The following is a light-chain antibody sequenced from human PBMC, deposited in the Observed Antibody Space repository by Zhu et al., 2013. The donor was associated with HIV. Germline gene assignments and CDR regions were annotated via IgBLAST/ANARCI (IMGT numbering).Light chain of an antibody. CDR2: GAS. CDR3: QQYNNWPQT. V-gene: IGKV3-15*01. J-gene: IGKJ1*01. Sequence: EIVLTQSPATLSLSPGERATLSCRASQSVGSFLAWYQQKPGQAPRLLVYGASTRATGIPARFSGSGSDTEFTLTISSLQSEDFAVYSCQQYNNWPQTFGQGTKVEIK. CDR1: QSVGSF.